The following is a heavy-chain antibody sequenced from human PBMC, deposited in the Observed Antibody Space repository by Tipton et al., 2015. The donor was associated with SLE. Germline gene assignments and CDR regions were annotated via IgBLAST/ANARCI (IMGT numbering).Heavy chain of an antibody. Sequence: TLSLTCSVSGDSIKSIGYYWTWIRQHPTGGLEWIGSIYSRGSTAYNPSLESRVTISLDTSKNQFSLKMTSVTVADTAVYYCVYEQPPGEFDYWGQGTLVTVSS. D-gene: IGHD3-10*01. V-gene: IGHV4-31*03. J-gene: IGHJ4*02. CDR1: GDSIKSIGYY. CDR2: IYSRGST. CDR3: VYEQPPGEFDY.